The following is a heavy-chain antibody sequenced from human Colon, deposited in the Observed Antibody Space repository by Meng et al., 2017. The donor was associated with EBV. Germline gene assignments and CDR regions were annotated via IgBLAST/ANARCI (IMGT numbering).Heavy chain of an antibody. Sequence: GAEVKKPGESLKISCKTSAYSFTSYWIGWVRQIPGKSLEWMGIIFPGDSDTRYSPSFQGQVTISADKSISTAYLQWSSLKASDTAMYYCARLRGLNGGSSEWFDPWGQGTLVTVSS. J-gene: IGHJ5*02. V-gene: IGHV5-51*03. CDR1: AYSFTSYW. CDR2: IFPGDSDT. CDR3: ARLRGLNGGSSEWFDP. D-gene: IGHD4-23*01.